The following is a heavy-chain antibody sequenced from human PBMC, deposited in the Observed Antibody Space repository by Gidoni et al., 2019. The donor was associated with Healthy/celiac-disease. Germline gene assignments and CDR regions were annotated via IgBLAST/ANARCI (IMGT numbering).Heavy chain of an antibody. CDR1: GFSLRTSGVG. CDR3: AHTSGYYAGRLFDY. D-gene: IGHD3-3*01. CDR2: IYWNDDK. J-gene: IGHJ4*02. V-gene: IGHV2-5*01. Sequence: QITLKESGPTLVKPTETLTLTCTFSGFSLRTSGVGVGWIRQPPGKALEWLALIYWNDDKRYSPSLKSRLTITKDTSKNQVVLTMTNMDPVDTATYYCAHTSGYYAGRLFDYWGQGTLVTVSS.